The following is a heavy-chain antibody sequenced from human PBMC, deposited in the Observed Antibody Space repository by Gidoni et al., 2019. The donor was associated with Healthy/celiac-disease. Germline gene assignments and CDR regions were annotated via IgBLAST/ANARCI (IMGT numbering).Heavy chain of an antibody. J-gene: IGHJ6*02. V-gene: IGHV1-69*01. CDR1: GGTFSSYA. D-gene: IGHD4-4*01. CDR2: IIPIFGTA. CDR3: ATTVTPYYYYYGMDV. Sequence: GGTFSSYAISWVRQAPGQGLEWMGGIIPIFGTANYAQKFQGRVTITADESTSTAYMELSSLRSEDTAAYYCATTVTPYYYYYGMDVWGQGTTVTVSS.